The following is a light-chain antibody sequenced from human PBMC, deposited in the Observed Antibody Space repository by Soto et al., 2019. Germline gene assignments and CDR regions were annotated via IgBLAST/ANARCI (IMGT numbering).Light chain of an antibody. CDR2: LEGSGSY. CDR1: SGHSTYI. J-gene: IGLJ2*01. V-gene: IGLV4-60*02. CDR3: ETWDTNVVV. Sequence: QPVLTQSSSASASLGASVKRTCTLSSGHSTYIIAWHQQQPGKAPRYLMKLEGSGSYNKGSGIPDRFSGSSSGADRYLTISHLQFEEEADYYCETWDTNVVVFGGGTKLTVL.